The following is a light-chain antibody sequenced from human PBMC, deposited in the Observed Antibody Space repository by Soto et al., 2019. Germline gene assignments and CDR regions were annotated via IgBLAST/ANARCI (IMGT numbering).Light chain of an antibody. Sequence: DIQTTQSPSTLSASVAPIVTLTLLASQSISSWLAWYQQKTGKAPKLLIYKASSLESGVPSRFSGSGSGTEFTLTISSLQPDDFATYYCQQYNSYPWTFGQGTKVDIK. V-gene: IGKV1-5*03. CDR3: QQYNSYPWT. J-gene: IGKJ1*01. CDR1: QSISSW. CDR2: KAS.